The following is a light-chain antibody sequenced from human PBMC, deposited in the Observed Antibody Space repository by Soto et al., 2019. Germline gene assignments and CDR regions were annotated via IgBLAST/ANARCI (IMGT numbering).Light chain of an antibody. J-gene: IGLJ3*02. CDR2: EVN. CDR3: SSYTSSATLV. CDR1: SSDVGGYNY. Sequence: QSVLTQPPSASGSPGQSVTISCTGTSSDVGGYNYVSWYQHHPGKAPKLMLYEVNTRPSGVPDRFSGSKSGNTASLTVSGLQAEDEADYYCSSYTSSATLVFGGGTKLTVL. V-gene: IGLV2-8*01.